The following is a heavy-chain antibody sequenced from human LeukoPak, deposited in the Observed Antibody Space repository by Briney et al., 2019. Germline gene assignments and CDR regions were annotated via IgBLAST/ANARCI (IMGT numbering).Heavy chain of an antibody. CDR1: GGSISSYY. V-gene: IGHV4-59*01. CDR2: IYYSGST. CDR3: AGGRYYFDY. Sequence: SETLSLTCTVSGGSISSYYWSWIRQPPGKGLEWIGYIYYSGSTNYNPSLKSRVTISVDTSKNQFSLKLSSATAADTAVYYCAGGRYYFDYWGQGTLVTVSS. J-gene: IGHJ4*02.